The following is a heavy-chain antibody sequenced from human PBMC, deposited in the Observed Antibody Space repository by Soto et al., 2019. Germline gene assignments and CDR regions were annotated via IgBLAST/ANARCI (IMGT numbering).Heavy chain of an antibody. D-gene: IGHD2-2*01. Sequence: SVKVSCKASGGTFSSYAISWVRQAPGQGLEWMGGIIPIFGTANYAQKFQGRVTITADESTSTAYMELSSLRSEDTAVYYCAKDRYCSSTSCFTGLYYYYGMDVWGQGTTVTVSS. V-gene: IGHV1-69*13. J-gene: IGHJ6*02. CDR3: AKDRYCSSTSCFTGLYYYYGMDV. CDR1: GGTFSSYA. CDR2: IIPIFGTA.